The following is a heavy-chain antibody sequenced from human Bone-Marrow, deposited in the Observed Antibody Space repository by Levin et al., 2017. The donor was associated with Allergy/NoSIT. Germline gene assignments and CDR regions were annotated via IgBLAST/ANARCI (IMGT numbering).Heavy chain of an antibody. D-gene: IGHD5-12*01. J-gene: IGHJ4*02. Sequence: SSETLSLTCTVSGGSISGGGYYWSWIRQHPGKGLEWIGYIYYSGNTYYNPSLKSRVIISVVTSKNQLSLKLTSVTVADTAVYYCARFNGYDFDYWGQGTLVTVSS. V-gene: IGHV4-31*03. CDR2: IYYSGNT. CDR3: ARFNGYDFDY. CDR1: GGSISGGGYY.